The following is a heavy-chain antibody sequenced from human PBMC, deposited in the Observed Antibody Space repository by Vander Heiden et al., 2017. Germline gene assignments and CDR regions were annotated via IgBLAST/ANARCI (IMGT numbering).Heavy chain of an antibody. Sequence: EVQLLESGGGLVQPGGSLRLSCAAASGFTFTGGAMTWVRQAPGKGLEWVSGISASGSGTYYADSVKGRFTISRDNSKNTIYLQMNDLRAGDTAVYFCAKRDYYESSGYYFRHPYRFWGQGILVTVS. J-gene: IGHJ4*02. V-gene: IGHV3-23*01. CDR2: ISASGSGT. D-gene: IGHD3-22*01. CDR1: GFTFTGGA. CDR3: AKRDYYESSGYYFRHPYRF.